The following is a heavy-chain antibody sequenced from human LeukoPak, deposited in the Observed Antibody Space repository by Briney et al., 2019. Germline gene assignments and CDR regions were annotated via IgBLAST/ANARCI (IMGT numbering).Heavy chain of an antibody. D-gene: IGHD2-2*01. V-gene: IGHV4-59*01. CDR3: ARSVVPAAKGHYYYYGMDV. J-gene: IGHJ6*02. CDR1: GGSISSYY. CDR2: IYYSGST. Sequence: SETLSLTCTVSGGSISSYYWSWIRQPPGKGLEWIGYIYYSGSTNYNPSLKSRVTISVDTSKNQFSLKLSSVTAADTAVYYCARSVVPAAKGHYYYYGMDVWGQRTTVTISS.